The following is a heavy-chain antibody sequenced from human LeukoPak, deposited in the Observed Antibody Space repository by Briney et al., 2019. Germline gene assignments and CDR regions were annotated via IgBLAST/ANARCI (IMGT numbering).Heavy chain of an antibody. CDR2: INHSGST. CDR1: GGSFSGYY. J-gene: IGHJ4*02. D-gene: IGHD6-19*01. V-gene: IGHV4-34*01. Sequence: SETLSLTCAVYGGSFSGYYWSWLRQPPGKGLEWIGEINHSGSTNYNPSLKRRVTISVDTSKNQFSLKLSSVTAADTAVYYCARRKGTSGWSWGSPYYFDYWGQGTLVTVSS. CDR3: ARRKGTSGWSWGSPYYFDY.